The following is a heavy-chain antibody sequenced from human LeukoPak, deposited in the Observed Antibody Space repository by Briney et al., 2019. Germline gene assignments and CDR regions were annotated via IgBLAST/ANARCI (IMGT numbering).Heavy chain of an antibody. CDR3: ATTSFVVVPATYYFDY. D-gene: IGHD2-2*01. Sequence: ASVKVSCKASGYTFTSYDINWVRQATGQGLEWMGWMNPNSGNTGYAQKFQGRVTMTRNTSISTAYMELSSLRSEDTAVYYCATTSFVVVPATYYFDYWGQGTLVTVSS. J-gene: IGHJ4*02. CDR2: MNPNSGNT. CDR1: GYTFTSYD. V-gene: IGHV1-8*01.